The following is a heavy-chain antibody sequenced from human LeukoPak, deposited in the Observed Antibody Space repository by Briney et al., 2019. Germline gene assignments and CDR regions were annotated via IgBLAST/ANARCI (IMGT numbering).Heavy chain of an antibody. CDR1: GASISTYY. V-gene: IGHV4-59*12. J-gene: IGHJ6*02. CDR2: IHYSGST. Sequence: PSETLSLTCTVSGASISTYYWSWIRQPPGKGLEWIGYIHYSGSTNYNPSLRSPVTISIDKSKNQFSLKLSSVTAADTAVYYCAAQTGGYGMDVWGQGTTVTVSS. D-gene: IGHD1-14*01. CDR3: AAQTGGYGMDV.